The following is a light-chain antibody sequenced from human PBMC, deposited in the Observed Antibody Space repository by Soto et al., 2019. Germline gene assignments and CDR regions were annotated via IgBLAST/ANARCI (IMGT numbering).Light chain of an antibody. CDR3: SSYTSSSTLVV. CDR1: SSDVGGYNY. CDR2: EVS. V-gene: IGLV2-14*01. Sequence: QSVLTQPASVSGSPGQSITISCTGTSSDVGGYNYVSWYQQHPGKAPKLMIYEVSYRPSGVSNRFSGSKSGNTASLTISGLQADDEADYYCSSYTSSSTLVVFGTGTKLTVL. J-gene: IGLJ1*01.